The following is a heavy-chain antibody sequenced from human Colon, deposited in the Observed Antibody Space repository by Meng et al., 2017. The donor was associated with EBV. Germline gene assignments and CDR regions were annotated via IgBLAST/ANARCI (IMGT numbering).Heavy chain of an antibody. D-gene: IGHD3-10*01. CDR2: IYYIGGT. CDR1: GDSVATGRYY. CDR3: ARVSGRSFDP. V-gene: IGHV4-61*01. J-gene: IGHJ5*02. Sequence: QVQLQAPGPGLCKPSATLSLPCTVSGDSVATGRYYWSWIRQPPGKGLEWIAYIYYIGGTNYNPSLKSRLTISLDTSKNQFSLSLRSVTAADTAVYYCARVSGRSFDPWGQGTLVTVSS.